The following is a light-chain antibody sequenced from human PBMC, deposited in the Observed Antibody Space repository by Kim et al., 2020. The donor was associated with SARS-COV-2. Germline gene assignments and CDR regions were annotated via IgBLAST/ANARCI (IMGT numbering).Light chain of an antibody. J-gene: IGKJ2*01. Sequence: DVVLTQSPLSVPVTLGQPASISCRSSQSLVYSDGNTYFNWFQQRPGQSPRRLIYMVSNRDSGVPDRFSGSGTGTDFTLKISRVEAEDAGVYYCVRTLQAPYTFGHRTKLEI. CDR3: VRTLQAPYT. CDR2: MVS. CDR1: QSLVYSDGNTY. V-gene: IGKV2-30*01.